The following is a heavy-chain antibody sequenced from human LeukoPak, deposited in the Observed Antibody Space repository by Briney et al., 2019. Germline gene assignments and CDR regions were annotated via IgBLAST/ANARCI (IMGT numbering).Heavy chain of an antibody. V-gene: IGHV4-39*01. J-gene: IGHJ6*03. CDR1: GDSISSPNYY. CDR2: TSHSGST. D-gene: IGHD4-17*01. CDR3: ARENRDIDYGDYLDSDFYMDV. Sequence: SETLSLTCSVSGDSISSPNYYWGWIRQSPGKGLEWIGSTSHSGSTNYKSSLRSRVTISADTSRNQFSLEVKSVTAADAAVYYCARENRDIDYGDYLDSDFYMDVWGKGTTVIVSS.